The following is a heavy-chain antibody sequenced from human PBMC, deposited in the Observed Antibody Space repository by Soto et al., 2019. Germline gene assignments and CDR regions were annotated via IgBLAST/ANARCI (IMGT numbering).Heavy chain of an antibody. CDR2: IKSKTDGGTT. CDR3: TTEASYASYYFDY. D-gene: IGHD1-26*01. CDR1: GFTFSNAW. Sequence: GGSLRLSCAASGFTFSNAWMSWVRQAPGKGLEWVGRIKSKTDGGTTDYAAPVKGRFTISRDDSKNTLYLQMNSLKTEDTAVYYCTTEASYASYYFDYWGQGTLVTVSS. V-gene: IGHV3-15*01. J-gene: IGHJ4*02.